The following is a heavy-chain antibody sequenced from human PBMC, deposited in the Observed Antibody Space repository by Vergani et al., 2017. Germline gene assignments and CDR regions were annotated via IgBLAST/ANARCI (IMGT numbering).Heavy chain of an antibody. D-gene: IGHD1-26*01. CDR2: IYSGGSST. CDR1: GFTFSSYA. J-gene: IGHJ3*02. V-gene: IGHV3-23*03. CDR3: AGGNPGSYYAFDI. Sequence: EVQLLESGGGLVQPGGSLRLSCAASGFTFSSYAMSWVRQAPGKGLEWVSVIYSGGSSTYYADSVKGRFTISRDNSKNTLYLQMNSLRAEETAVYYCAGGNPGSYYAFDIWGQGTMVTVSS.